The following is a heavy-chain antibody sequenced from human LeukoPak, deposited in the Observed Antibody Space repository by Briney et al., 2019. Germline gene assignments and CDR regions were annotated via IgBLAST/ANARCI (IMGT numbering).Heavy chain of an antibody. CDR2: IYPGDSDT. CDR3: ARLPVYYYDSSGYYWFDP. Sequence: GESLKISCKGSGYSFTSYWIGWVRQMPGKGLEWMGIIYPGDSDTRYSLSFQGQVTISADKSISTAYLQWSSLKASDTAMYYCARLPVYYYDSSGYYWFDPWGQGTLVTVSS. V-gene: IGHV5-51*01. D-gene: IGHD3-22*01. CDR1: GYSFTSYW. J-gene: IGHJ5*02.